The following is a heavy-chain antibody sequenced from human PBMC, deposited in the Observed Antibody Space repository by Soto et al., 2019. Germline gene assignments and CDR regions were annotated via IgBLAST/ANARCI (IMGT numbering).Heavy chain of an antibody. CDR1: GGSISSSSYY. J-gene: IGHJ4*02. Sequence: QLLESGPGLVKPSETLSLTCTVSGGSISSSSYYWGWTRQPPGKGLEWIGSLYYSGSTYYNPSLKSRVTISVDTSKNQFSLKLSSVTAADTAVYYCVGSGYSPFDYWGQGTLVTVSS. D-gene: IGHD3-22*01. CDR2: LYYSGST. CDR3: VGSGYSPFDY. V-gene: IGHV4-39*01.